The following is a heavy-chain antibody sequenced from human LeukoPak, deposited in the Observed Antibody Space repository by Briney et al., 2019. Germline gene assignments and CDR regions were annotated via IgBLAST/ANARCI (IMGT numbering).Heavy chain of an antibody. CDR2: IHHSGST. D-gene: IGHD1-26*01. J-gene: IGHJ4*02. CDR3: ARAWELLPFDY. Sequence: SETLSLTCAVYGGSFSGYYWSWIRQPPGKGLEWIGEIHHSGSTNYNPSLKSRVTISVDTSKIQFSLKLTSVTAADTAVYYCARAWELLPFDYWGQGTLVTVSS. CDR1: GGSFSGYY. V-gene: IGHV4-34*01.